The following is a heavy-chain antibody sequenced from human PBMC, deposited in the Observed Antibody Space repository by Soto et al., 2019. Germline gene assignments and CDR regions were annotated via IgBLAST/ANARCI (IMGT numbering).Heavy chain of an antibody. CDR1: GITFSSFE. CDR3: ARAECSSPDCLTAYYSYGLDV. D-gene: IGHD3-9*01. V-gene: IGHV3-48*03. Sequence: PGRSLRLSCAASGITFSSFEMHWICQAPGKGLEWVSYINTAGSTKYYAESVKGRFTISRDNARNSLFLQMNSLRAEDTPVYYCARAECSSPDCLTAYYSYGLDVWGQGSTATVSS. CDR2: INTAGSTK. J-gene: IGHJ6*02.